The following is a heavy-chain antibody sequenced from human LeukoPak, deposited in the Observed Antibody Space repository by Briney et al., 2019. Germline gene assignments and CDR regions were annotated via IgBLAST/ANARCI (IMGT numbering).Heavy chain of an antibody. Sequence: SETLSLTCAVYGGSSSGYYWSWIRQPPGKGLEWIGEINHSGSTNYNPSLKSRVTISVDTSKNQFSLKLSSVTAADTAVYYCARIGRGSGSKRPYWGQGTLVTVSS. CDR2: INHSGST. CDR3: ARIGRGSGSKRPY. V-gene: IGHV4-34*01. J-gene: IGHJ4*02. CDR1: GGSSSGYY. D-gene: IGHD2-15*01.